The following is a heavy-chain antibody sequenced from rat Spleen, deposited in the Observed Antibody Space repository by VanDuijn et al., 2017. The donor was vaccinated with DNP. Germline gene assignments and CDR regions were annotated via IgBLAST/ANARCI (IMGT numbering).Heavy chain of an antibody. Sequence: EVQLVESGGGPVQPGRSLKLSCAASGFNFNAHWMGWVRQAPGKGLEWIGEINKDSSTIKYIPSLKDKFTISRDNAQNTLSLQMSRLESEDTAIYYCARGPNYGGYLDYFDYWGQGVMVTVSS. CDR2: INKDSSTI. CDR3: ARGPNYGGYLDYFDY. D-gene: IGHD1-11*01. CDR1: GFNFNAHW. J-gene: IGHJ2*01. V-gene: IGHV4-2*01.